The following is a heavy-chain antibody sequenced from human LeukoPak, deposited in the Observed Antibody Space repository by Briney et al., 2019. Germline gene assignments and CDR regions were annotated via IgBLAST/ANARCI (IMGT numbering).Heavy chain of an antibody. J-gene: IGHJ4*02. D-gene: IGHD1-26*01. CDR2: ISSGSSTI. Sequence: GGSLRLSCAASGFTFSSYSMNWVRQAPGKGLEWVSYISSGSSTIYYADSVKGRFTISRDNAKNPLYLQMNSLRDEDTAVYYCARDQWGEYWGQGTLVTVSS. CDR3: ARDQWGEY. V-gene: IGHV3-48*02. CDR1: GFTFSSYS.